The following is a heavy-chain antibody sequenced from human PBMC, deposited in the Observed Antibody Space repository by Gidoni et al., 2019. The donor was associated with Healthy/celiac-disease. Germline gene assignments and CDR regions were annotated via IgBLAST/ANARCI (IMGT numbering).Heavy chain of an antibody. CDR3: ARDRGSYGYAPDAFDI. J-gene: IGHJ3*02. CDR1: GFTFSHYW. V-gene: IGHV3-7*03. Sequence: EVQLVESGGGLVQPGGSLRLSCAASGFTFSHYWRKWVRQAPGKGLEWVANIKQDGSEKYYVDSVKVRFTISSDNAKNSLYLQMNSLRVEDTAVYYCARDRGSYGYAPDAFDIWGQGTMVTVSS. D-gene: IGHD5-18*01. CDR2: IKQDGSEK.